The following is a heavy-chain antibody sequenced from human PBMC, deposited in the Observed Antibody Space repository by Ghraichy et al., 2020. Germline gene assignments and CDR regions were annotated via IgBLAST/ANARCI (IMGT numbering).Heavy chain of an antibody. CDR1: GFTFSNAW. CDR2: IKSKIDDGTT. J-gene: IGHJ4*02. CDR3: TTILRYYSDTTGYYYVHY. D-gene: IGHD3-22*01. V-gene: IGHV3-15*01. Sequence: GGSLRLSCAASGFTFSNAWMSWVRQAPGKGLEWVGRIKSKIDDGTTDYAAPVKGRFTISRDDSKHTLYLQMNSLKTEDTAVYYCTTILRYYSDTTGYYYVHYWGQGTLLTVSS.